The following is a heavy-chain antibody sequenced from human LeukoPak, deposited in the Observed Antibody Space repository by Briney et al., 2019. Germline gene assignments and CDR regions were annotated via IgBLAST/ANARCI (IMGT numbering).Heavy chain of an antibody. J-gene: IGHJ3*02. D-gene: IGHD2-2*02. CDR3: ARDRGGFCSGTTCYKAFDI. CDR1: GFTLSSYW. V-gene: IGHV3-7*01. CDR2: IKQDGSEK. Sequence: GGSLRLSCAASGFTLSSYWMSWVRQAPGKGLEWLANIKQDGSEKYYVGSVKGRFTISRDNAKNSLDLQMTSLRAEDTAVYYCARDRGGFCSGTTCYKAFDIWGQGTMVTVSS.